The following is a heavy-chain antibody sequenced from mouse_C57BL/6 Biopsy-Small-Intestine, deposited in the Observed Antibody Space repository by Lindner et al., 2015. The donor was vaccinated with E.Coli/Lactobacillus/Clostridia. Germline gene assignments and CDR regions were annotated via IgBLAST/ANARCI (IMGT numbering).Heavy chain of an antibody. V-gene: IGHV1-62-2*01. CDR3: ARHEEGRWFAY. CDR2: FDPGSGNK. Sequence: VQLQESGAELVKPGASVKLSCKASGYTFTEYSIHWAKQRSGQGLEWNGWFDPGSGNKKYNEKFKDKATLTADKSSSTVYMELSRLTSEDSAVYFCARHEEGRWFAYWGQGTLVTVSA. CDR1: GYTFTEYS. J-gene: IGHJ3*01.